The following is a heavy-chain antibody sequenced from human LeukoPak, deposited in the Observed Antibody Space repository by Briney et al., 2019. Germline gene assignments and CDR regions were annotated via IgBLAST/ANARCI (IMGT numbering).Heavy chain of an antibody. CDR3: ARARYYDSSGYYYDY. Sequence: ASVKVSCKASGYTFTGYYMHWVRQAPGQGLEWMGWINPNSGGTNYAQKFQGRVTMTRDTSISTAYMELSSLRSEDMAVYYCARARYYDSSGYYYDYWGQGTLVTVSS. D-gene: IGHD3-22*01. V-gene: IGHV1-2*02. J-gene: IGHJ4*02. CDR2: INPNSGGT. CDR1: GYTFTGYY.